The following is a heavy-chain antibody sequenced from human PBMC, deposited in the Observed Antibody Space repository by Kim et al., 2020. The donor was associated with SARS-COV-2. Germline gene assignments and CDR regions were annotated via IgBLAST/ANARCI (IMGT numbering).Heavy chain of an antibody. V-gene: IGHV4-39*01. CDR2: IYYSGST. CDR3: ASYKQWLAPAADAFDI. D-gene: IGHD6-19*01. J-gene: IGHJ3*02. CDR1: GGSISSSSYY. Sequence: SETLSLTCTVSGGSISSSSYYWGWIRQPPGKGLEWIGSIYYSGSTYYNPSLKSRVTISVDTSKNQFSLKLSSVTAADTAVYYCASYKQWLAPAADAFDIWGQGTMVTVSS.